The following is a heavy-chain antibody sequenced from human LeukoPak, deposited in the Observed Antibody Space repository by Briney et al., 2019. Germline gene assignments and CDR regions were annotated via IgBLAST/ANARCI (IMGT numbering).Heavy chain of an antibody. CDR1: GFTFSSYA. Sequence: PGRSLRLSCAASGFTFSSYAMHWVRQAPGKGLEWVAVISYDGSNKYYADSVKGRFTISRDNAKNLLYLQMNSLTAEDTAVYYCARDPYSGSYSADVYYYYMDVWGKGTTVTVSS. J-gene: IGHJ6*03. D-gene: IGHD1-26*01. CDR2: ISYDGSNK. V-gene: IGHV3-30*04. CDR3: ARDPYSGSYSADVYYYYMDV.